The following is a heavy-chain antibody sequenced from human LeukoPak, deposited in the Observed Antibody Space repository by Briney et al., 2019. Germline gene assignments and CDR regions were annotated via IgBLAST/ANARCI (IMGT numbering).Heavy chain of an antibody. V-gene: IGHV1-69*04. J-gene: IGHJ6*02. D-gene: IGHD3-10*01. Sequence: ASVKVSCKASGGTFSSYAISWVRQAPGQGLEWMGRIIPILGIANYAQKFQGRVTITADKSTSTAYMELSSLRSEDTAVYYCARWDNGFGELLYSGQNYYYYGMDVWGQGTTVTVSS. CDR3: ARWDNGFGELLYSGQNYYYYGMDV. CDR1: GGTFSSYA. CDR2: IIPILGIA.